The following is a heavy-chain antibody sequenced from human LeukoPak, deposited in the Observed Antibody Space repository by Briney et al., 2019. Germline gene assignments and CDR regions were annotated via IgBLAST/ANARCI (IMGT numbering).Heavy chain of an antibody. CDR3: ARDSGGDWFDP. D-gene: IGHD6-19*01. J-gene: IGHJ5*02. CDR2: ISAHNGNP. CDR1: GYIFNNYG. Sequence: ASVTVSCKASGYIFNNYGISWGRQAPGQGLEWLGWISAHNGNPDYAPKLQGRVTVTTDTSTSTAYLELRSLRSDDTAVYYCARDSGGDWFDPWGQGTLVTVSS. V-gene: IGHV1-18*01.